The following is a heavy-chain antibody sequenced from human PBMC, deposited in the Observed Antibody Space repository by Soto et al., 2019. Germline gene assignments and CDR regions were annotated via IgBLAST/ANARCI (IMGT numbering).Heavy chain of an antibody. J-gene: IGHJ4*02. V-gene: IGHV1-69*13. CDR1: GGTFSNYA. D-gene: IGHD3-22*01. CDR2: IIPLFGTA. CDR3: ATSPYSYDTSGYLDY. Sequence: SVKVSCKASGGTFSNYAINWVRQAPGQGLEWMAGIIPLFGTANYAQKFQGRVTITADESTSTAYMELTSLRSEDTAVFYCATSPYSYDTSGYLDYWGQGTLVPVSS.